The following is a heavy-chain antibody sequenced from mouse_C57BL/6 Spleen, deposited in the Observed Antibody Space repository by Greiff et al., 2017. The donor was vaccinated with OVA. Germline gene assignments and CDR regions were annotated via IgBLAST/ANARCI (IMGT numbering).Heavy chain of an antibody. CDR2: IHPNSGST. D-gene: IGHD1-1*01. CDR1: GYTFTSYW. V-gene: IGHV1-64*01. Sequence: VQLQQPGAELVKPGASVKLSCKASGYTFTSYWMHWVKQRPGQGLEWIGMIHPNSGSTNYNEKFKSKATLTVDKSSSTAYMQLSSLTSEDSAVXYCVITTVVPNWYFDVWGTGTTVTVSS. J-gene: IGHJ1*03. CDR3: VITTVVPNWYFDV.